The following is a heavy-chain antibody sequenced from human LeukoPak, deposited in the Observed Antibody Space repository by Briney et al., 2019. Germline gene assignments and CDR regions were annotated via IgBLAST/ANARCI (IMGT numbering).Heavy chain of an antibody. CDR1: GGSISSNNW. J-gene: IGHJ4*02. CDR3: ARVNINNWHSCDY. Sequence: PSETLSLTCAVSGGSISSNNWWGWVRQPPGKGLEWIGEVYHSGSPNYNPSLKSRVTISVDKSRNHFSLNLSSVTAADTAVYYCARVNINNWHSCDYWGQGTLVAVSS. V-gene: IGHV4-4*02. D-gene: IGHD1-1*01. CDR2: VYHSGSP.